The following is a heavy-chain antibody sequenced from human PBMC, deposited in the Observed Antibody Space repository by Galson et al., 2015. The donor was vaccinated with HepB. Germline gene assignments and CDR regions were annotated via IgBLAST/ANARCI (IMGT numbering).Heavy chain of an antibody. D-gene: IGHD3-9*01. V-gene: IGHV3-15*01. CDR3: TTDGKLRYFDWLLYPFDY. J-gene: IGHJ4*02. CDR1: GFIFNDAW. Sequence: SLRLSCAASGFIFNDAWMSWVRQSPGKGLEWVGRIKRKADGGTTDYAAPVKGRFIISRDDSTNTLYLQMNSLKTEDTAVYYCTTDGKLRYFDWLLYPFDYWGLGTLVTVSS. CDR2: IKRKADGGTT.